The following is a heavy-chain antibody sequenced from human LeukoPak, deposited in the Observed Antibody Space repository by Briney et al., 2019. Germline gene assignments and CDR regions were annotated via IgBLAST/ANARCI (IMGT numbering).Heavy chain of an antibody. J-gene: IGHJ3*02. CDR3: ARGDSYHILTDYPGYAFDI. Sequence: PGGSLRLSCAASGFTVSSNYMSWVRQAPGKGLEWISVIYSGGTTCYADSVKGRFTISGDNSKNTLYLQMNSLRAEDTAVYYCARGDSYHILTDYPGYAFDIWGQGTMVTVSS. CDR1: GFTVSSNY. CDR2: IYSGGTT. D-gene: IGHD3-9*01. V-gene: IGHV3-53*01.